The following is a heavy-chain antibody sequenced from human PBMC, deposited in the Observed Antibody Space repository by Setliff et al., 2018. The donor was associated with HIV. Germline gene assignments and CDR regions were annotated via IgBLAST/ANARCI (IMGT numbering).Heavy chain of an antibody. CDR1: GFTFNNYG. V-gene: IGHV3-30*02. CDR2: IWYDGSNK. D-gene: IGHD3-16*02. Sequence: PGGSLRLSCVASGFTFNNYGMHWVRQAPGKGLEWVAVIWYDGSNKYYADSVKGRFTISRDNSKNTLYLQMNSLRAEDTAVYYCAKDHGLRLGELSLHLDYWGQGTLVTVSS. CDR3: AKDHGLRLGELSLHLDY. J-gene: IGHJ4*02.